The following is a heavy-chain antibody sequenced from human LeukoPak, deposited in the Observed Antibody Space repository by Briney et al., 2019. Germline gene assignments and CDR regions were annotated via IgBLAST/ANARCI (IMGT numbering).Heavy chain of an antibody. CDR1: GFTFSTYW. Sequence: GGSLRLSCAASGFTFSTYWMSWVRQGPGKGLEWVAIIKEDGSKNYYVDSVKGRFTISRDNAKNSLFLQMNSLRAEDTAVYYCASTYYDILTGYSPFQHWGQGTLVTVSS. CDR2: IKEDGSKN. CDR3: ASTYYDILTGYSPFQH. D-gene: IGHD3-9*01. J-gene: IGHJ1*01. V-gene: IGHV3-7*01.